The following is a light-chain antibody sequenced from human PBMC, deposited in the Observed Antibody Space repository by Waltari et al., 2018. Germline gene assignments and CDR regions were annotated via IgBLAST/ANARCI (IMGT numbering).Light chain of an antibody. Sequence: QSALTQPASVSGSPGQSVTITCPGALGTSNLVSWYQPPPGTVPKLILYHSSERPSGTSIRFSGSRSGNTASLTISGLQSEDEADYYCCSNNEGHTHVFGTGTRVTVL. V-gene: IGLV2-23*01. CDR1: LGTSNL. J-gene: IGLJ1*01. CDR3: CSNNEGHTHV. CDR2: HSS.